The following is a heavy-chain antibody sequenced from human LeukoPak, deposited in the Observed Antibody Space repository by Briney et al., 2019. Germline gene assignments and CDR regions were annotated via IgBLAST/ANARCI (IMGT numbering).Heavy chain of an antibody. CDR2: ISGSGGST. J-gene: IGHJ4*02. D-gene: IGHD1-1*01. CDR1: GFTFSTYG. V-gene: IGHV3-23*01. Sequence: GGSLRLSCAASGFTFSTYGMTWVRQAPGKGLEWVSSISGSGGSTYYADSAKGRFTISRDNSKNTLYLQMNSLRAEDTAVYYCAKFFWNGGNWGQGTLVTVSS. CDR3: AKFFWNGGN.